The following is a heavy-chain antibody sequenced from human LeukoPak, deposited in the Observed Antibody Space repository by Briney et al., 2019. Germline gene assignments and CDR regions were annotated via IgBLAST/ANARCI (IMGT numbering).Heavy chain of an antibody. D-gene: IGHD2-2*01. J-gene: IGHJ3*02. CDR3: AGQARPGSAEGAFDI. Sequence: PGGSLRLSCTASGFIFSSYDMHWVRQDKGKGLEWVSAISTAGDPYYLGSVKGRFTISRENAKNSFYLQMNSLRAGDTAVYYCAGQARPGSAEGAFDIWGQGTMVTVSS. CDR1: GFIFSSYD. V-gene: IGHV3-13*05. CDR2: ISTAGDP.